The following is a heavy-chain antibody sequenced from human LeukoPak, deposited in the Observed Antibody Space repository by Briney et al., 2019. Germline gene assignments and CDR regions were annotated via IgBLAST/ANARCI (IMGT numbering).Heavy chain of an antibody. CDR3: AKVAVTTGYFQH. D-gene: IGHD4-17*01. CDR1: GFTFSSYA. CDR2: ISYDGSNK. V-gene: IGHV3-30-3*01. Sequence: GGSLRLSCAASGFTFSSYAMHWVRQAPGKGLEWVAVISYDGSNKYYADSVKGRFTISRDNSKNTLYLQMNSLRAEDTAVYYCAKVAVTTGYFQHWGQGTLVTVSS. J-gene: IGHJ1*01.